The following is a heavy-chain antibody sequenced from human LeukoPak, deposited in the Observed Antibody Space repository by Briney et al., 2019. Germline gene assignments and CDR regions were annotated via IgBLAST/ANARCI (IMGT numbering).Heavy chain of an antibody. Sequence: GGSLRLSRAASGFRFSSYGMHWVRQAPGKGLDWVAYIRYDGINEYYADSVKGRFTISRDLSKNTLFLQMNSLRPEDTAVYYCSKDRGVFGVAYSLDYWGQGTLVTVSS. J-gene: IGHJ4*02. D-gene: IGHD3-3*01. CDR3: SKDRGVFGVAYSLDY. V-gene: IGHV3-30*02. CDR1: GFRFSSYG. CDR2: IRYDGINE.